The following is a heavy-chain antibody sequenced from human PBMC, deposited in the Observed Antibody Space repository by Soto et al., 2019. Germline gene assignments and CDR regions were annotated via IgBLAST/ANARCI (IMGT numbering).Heavy chain of an antibody. J-gene: IGHJ6*02. CDR2: ISYDGSNK. V-gene: IGHV3-30-3*01. D-gene: IGHD3-10*01. CDR1: GFTFSSYA. CDR3: ARETDYYGSGTSYYYGMDV. Sequence: QVQLVESGGGVVQPGRSLRLSCAASGFTFSSYAMYWVRRAPGKGLEWVAVISYDGSNKYYADSVKGRFTISRDNSKNTLYLQMNSLRAEDTAVFYCARETDYYGSGTSYYYGMDVWGQGTTVTVSS.